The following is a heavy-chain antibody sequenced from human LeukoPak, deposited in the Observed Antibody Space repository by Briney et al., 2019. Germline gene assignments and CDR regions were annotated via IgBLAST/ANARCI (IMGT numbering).Heavy chain of an antibody. V-gene: IGHV3-23*01. CDR1: GFTFNGYA. D-gene: IGHD6-19*01. J-gene: IGHJ4*02. CDR2: TGGSDDNT. Sequence: GGSLRRSCEGSGFTFNGYASSWVRQAPGKGLEWVAVTGGSDDNTHYADSVKGRFTISRDNSEKRLFLQMNSLRPDDSALYYCTKDLMTGFSSGWYFAYWGQGTLVTVSS. CDR3: TKDLMTGFSSGWYFAY.